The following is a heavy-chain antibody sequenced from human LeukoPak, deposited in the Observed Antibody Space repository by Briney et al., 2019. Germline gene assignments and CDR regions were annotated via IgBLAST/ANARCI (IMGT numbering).Heavy chain of an antibody. J-gene: IGHJ6*03. CDR2: IYYSGST. CDR3: ARAPDYYMDV. V-gene: IGHV4-59*01. Sequence: SETLSLTCTVSGGSISSYYWSWIRQPPGKGLEWIGNIYYSGSTNYNPSLKSRVTISVDTSKNQFSLKLSSVTAADTAVYYCARAPDYYMDVWGKGTTVTVSS. CDR1: GGSISSYY.